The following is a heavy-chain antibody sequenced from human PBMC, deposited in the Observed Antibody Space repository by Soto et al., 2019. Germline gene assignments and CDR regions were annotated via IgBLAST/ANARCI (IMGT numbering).Heavy chain of an antibody. CDR3: ARAMRNKGYSL. D-gene: IGHD5-12*01. J-gene: IGHJ4*02. CDR1: GGSFIGYY. CDR2: INHSGST. V-gene: IGHV4-34*01. Sequence: PSETLSLTCAVYGGSFIGYYWSWIRQPPGKGLEWIGEINHSGSTNYNPSLKSRVTISVDTSKNQFSLKLSSVTAADTAVYYCARAMRNKGYSLWGQGTLVTVS.